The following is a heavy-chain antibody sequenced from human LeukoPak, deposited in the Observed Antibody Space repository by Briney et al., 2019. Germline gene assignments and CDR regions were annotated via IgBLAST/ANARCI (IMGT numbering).Heavy chain of an antibody. J-gene: IGHJ5*02. CDR2: VGAAGDT. CDR1: GFTFSNYD. CDR3: VREHSKVFDP. V-gene: IGHV3-13*01. Sequence: GGSLRLSCAAPGFTFSNYDMHWVRQATGKGLEWVSAVGAAGDTDYPDSVKGRFTISRENAKNSLYLQMNSLRVEDTAVYYCVREHSKVFDPWGQGTLVTVSS.